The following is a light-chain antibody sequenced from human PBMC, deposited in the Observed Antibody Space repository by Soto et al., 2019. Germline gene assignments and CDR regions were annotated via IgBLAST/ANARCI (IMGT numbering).Light chain of an antibody. CDR3: QKYNSAPWT. CDR2: GAS. CDR1: QDISNY. Sequence: DIQLTQSPSSLSASVGDRVTITCRASQDISNYLAWYQQKPGKVPNLLMYGASALRSGVPSRFSGSGSGTDFTLTISSLQPEDVAIYYCQKYNSAPWTFGQGTKVEIK. J-gene: IGKJ1*01. V-gene: IGKV1-27*01.